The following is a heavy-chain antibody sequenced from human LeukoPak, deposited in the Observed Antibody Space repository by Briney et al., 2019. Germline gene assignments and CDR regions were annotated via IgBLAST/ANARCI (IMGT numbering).Heavy chain of an antibody. CDR3: ARARADGYNQVDAFDI. CDR2: IYYSGST. J-gene: IGHJ3*02. D-gene: IGHD5-24*01. V-gene: IGHV4-61*01. CDR1: GGSISSSYY. Sequence: PSETLSLTCVVSGGSISSSYYWSWIRQPPGKGLEWIGYIYYSGSTNYNPSLKSRVTISVDTSKNQFSLKLSSVTAADTAVYYCARARADGYNQVDAFDIWGQGTMVTVSS.